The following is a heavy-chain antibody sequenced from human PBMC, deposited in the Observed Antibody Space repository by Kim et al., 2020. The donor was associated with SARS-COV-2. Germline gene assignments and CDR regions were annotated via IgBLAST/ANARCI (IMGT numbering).Heavy chain of an antibody. CDR3: ARLVGYCSSTSCYSDLAWFDP. V-gene: IGHV4-39*01. CDR1: GGSISSSSYY. J-gene: IGHJ5*02. CDR2: IYYSGST. D-gene: IGHD2-2*01. Sequence: SETLSLTCTVSGGSISSSSYYWGWIRQPPGKGLEWIGSIYYSGSTYYNPSLKSRVTISVDTSKNQFSLKLSSVTAADTAVYYCARLVGYCSSTSCYSDLAWFDPWGQGTLVTVSS.